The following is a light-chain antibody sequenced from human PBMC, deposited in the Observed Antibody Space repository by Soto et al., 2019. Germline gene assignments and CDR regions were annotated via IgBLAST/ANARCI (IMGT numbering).Light chain of an antibody. CDR1: ESVTNNY. J-gene: IGKJ1*01. CDR2: GAS. CDR3: QQYVTLRT. Sequence: EIVLTQSPGTPSLSPGDRATLSCRATESVTNNYVAWYQQKSGQVPRLLIYGASSRATGIPDRFSGSGSGTDFTLTIDRLEPEDFAVYYCQQYVTLRTFGQGTKVDIK. V-gene: IGKV3-20*01.